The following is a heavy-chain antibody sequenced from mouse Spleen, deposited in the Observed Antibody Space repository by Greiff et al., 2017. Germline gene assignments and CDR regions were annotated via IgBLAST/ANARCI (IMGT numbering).Heavy chain of an antibody. CDR2: ISSGGGNT. J-gene: IGHJ2*01. D-gene: IGHD2-5*01. V-gene: IGHV5-9*04. CDR1: GFTFSSYT. Sequence: EVKLVESGGGLVKPGGSLKLSCAASGFTFSSYTMSWVRQTPAKRLEWVATISSGGGNTYYPDSVKGRFTISRDNARNTLYLQMSSLRSEDTAMYYCASLYSNYYFDYWGQGTTLTVSS. CDR3: ASLYSNYYFDY.